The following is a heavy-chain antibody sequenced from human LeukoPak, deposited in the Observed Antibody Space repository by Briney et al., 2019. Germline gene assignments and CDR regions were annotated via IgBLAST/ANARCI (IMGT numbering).Heavy chain of an antibody. Sequence: GGSLRLSYAASGFTFSSYWMSWVRQAPGKGLEWVANIKQDGSEKYYVDSVKGRFTISRDNAKNSLYLQMNSLRAEDTAVYYCAGDYWQQPPRDNWFDPWGQGTLVTVSS. D-gene: IGHD6-13*01. CDR2: IKQDGSEK. CDR1: GFTFSSYW. CDR3: AGDYWQQPPRDNWFDP. J-gene: IGHJ5*02. V-gene: IGHV3-7*01.